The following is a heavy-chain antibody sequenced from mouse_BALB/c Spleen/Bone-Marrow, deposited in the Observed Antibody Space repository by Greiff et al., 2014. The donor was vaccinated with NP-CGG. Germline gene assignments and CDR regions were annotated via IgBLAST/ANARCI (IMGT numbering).Heavy chain of an antibody. Sequence: QVQLQQSGPGLVAPSQSLSITCTVSGFSLTSYGVHWVRQPPGKGLEWLGVIWAGGSTNCNSALMSRLSISKDNSKSQVFLKMSSLQTDDTAMYYCARVYLWYFDVWGAGTTVTVSS. V-gene: IGHV2-9*02. CDR2: IWAGGST. CDR1: GFSLTSYG. CDR3: ARVYLWYFDV. D-gene: IGHD2-3*01. J-gene: IGHJ1*01.